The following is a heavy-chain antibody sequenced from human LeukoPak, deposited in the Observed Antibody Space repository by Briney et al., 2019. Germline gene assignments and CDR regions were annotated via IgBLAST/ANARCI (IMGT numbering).Heavy chain of an antibody. Sequence: ASVKVSCKASGYTFTSYGISWVRQAPGKGLEWMGWISGYNGNTNYAQKLQGRVTMTTDTSTSTVYMELSSLRHDDLAVYYCARGRGTSGSNRDFYYYYYMDVWGKGTTVTVSS. J-gene: IGHJ6*03. D-gene: IGHD2-15*01. V-gene: IGHV1-18*03. CDR2: ISGYNGNT. CDR3: ARGRGTSGSNRDFYYYYYMDV. CDR1: GYTFTSYG.